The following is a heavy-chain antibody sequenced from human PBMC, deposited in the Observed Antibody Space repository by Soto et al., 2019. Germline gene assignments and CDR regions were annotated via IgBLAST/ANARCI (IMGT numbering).Heavy chain of an antibody. CDR1: GFTFSSAW. Sequence: EVQLVECGGGLVKPGESLRLSCAASGFTFSSAWMNWVRQAPGKGLEWVGRIKTKSEGGSTQYPAPVKGRFTISRDDSKNTLSLQLSSLKIEVTAVYYCTTGSNEGYWGQGTLVTVSS. CDR2: IKTKSEGGST. CDR3: TTGSNEGY. J-gene: IGHJ4*02. D-gene: IGHD1-1*01. V-gene: IGHV3-15*07.